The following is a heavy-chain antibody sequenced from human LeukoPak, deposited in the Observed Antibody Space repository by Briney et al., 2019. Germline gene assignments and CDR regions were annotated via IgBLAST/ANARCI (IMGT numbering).Heavy chain of an antibody. J-gene: IGHJ4*02. CDR3: ARDGYYDILTGYYDPKSDY. CDR2: ISAYNGNT. Sequence: ASVKVSCKASGYTFTSYGISWVRQAPGQGLEWMGWISAYNGNTNYAQKLRGRVTMTTDTSTSTAYMELRSLRSDDTAVYYCARDGYYDILTGYYDPKSDYWGKGTLVTVSS. V-gene: IGHV1-18*04. D-gene: IGHD3-9*01. CDR1: GYTFTSYG.